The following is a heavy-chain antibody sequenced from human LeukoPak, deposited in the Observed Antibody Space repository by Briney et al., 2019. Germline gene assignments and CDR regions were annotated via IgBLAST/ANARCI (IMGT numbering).Heavy chain of an antibody. CDR2: ISGSGGST. D-gene: IGHD3-10*01. J-gene: IGHJ4*02. Sequence: GGSLRLSCAASGFTFSSYAMSWVRQAPGKGLEWVSAISGSGGSTYYADSVKGRFTISRDNSKNTLNLQMNSLRAEDTAVYYCARDYYGSGSYYKKLRHFDYWGQGTLVTVSS. CDR3: ARDYYGSGSYYKKLRHFDY. CDR1: GFTFSSYA. V-gene: IGHV3-23*01.